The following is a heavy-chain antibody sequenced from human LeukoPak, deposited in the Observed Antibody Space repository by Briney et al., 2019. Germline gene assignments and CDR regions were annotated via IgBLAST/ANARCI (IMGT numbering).Heavy chain of an antibody. CDR1: GGTFSSYA. J-gene: IGHJ3*02. V-gene: IGHV1-69*04. Sequence: SVKVSCKASGGTFSSYAISWVRQAPGQGLEWMGRIIPILGIANYAQKFQGRVTITADKSTSTAYMELSSLRSEDTAVYYCASSFTHDAFDIWGQGTMVTASS. CDR2: IIPILGIA. CDR3: ASSFTHDAFDI. D-gene: IGHD2-15*01.